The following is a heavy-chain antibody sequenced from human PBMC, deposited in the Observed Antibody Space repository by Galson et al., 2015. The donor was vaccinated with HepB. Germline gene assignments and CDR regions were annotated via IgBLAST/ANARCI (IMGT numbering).Heavy chain of an antibody. J-gene: IGHJ4*02. CDR3: ARPRYCSSATCSAAFDY. CDR2: IYHGGDT. V-gene: IGHV4-39*01. CDR1: GGSIISSTNY. D-gene: IGHD2-2*01. Sequence: ETLSLTCTVSGGSIISSTNYWGWIRQPPGKGLEWIGRIYHGGDTYYNPSLKSRVAISVDTSKNKFSLKVKSVTTADTAVYYCARPRYCSSATCSAAFDYWGQGSLVTVSS.